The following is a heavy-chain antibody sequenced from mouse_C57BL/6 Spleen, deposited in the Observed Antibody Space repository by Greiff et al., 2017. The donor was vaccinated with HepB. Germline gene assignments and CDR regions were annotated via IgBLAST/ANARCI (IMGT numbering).Heavy chain of an antibody. Sequence: EVQLVESGGGLVQPGGSLSLSCAASGFTFTDYYMSWVRQPPGKALEWLGFIRNKANGYTTEYSASVKGRFTISRDNSQSILYLHMNALRAEDSATYYCARMGSYYYGSSYYFDYWGQGTTLTVSS. V-gene: IGHV7-3*01. CDR3: ARMGSYYYGSSYYFDY. J-gene: IGHJ2*01. CDR2: IRNKANGYTT. CDR1: GFTFTDYY. D-gene: IGHD1-1*01.